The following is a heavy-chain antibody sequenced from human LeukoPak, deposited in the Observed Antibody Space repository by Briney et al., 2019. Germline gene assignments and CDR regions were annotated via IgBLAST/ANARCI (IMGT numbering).Heavy chain of an antibody. D-gene: IGHD6-13*01. CDR1: GYTFTSYA. CDR3: AREIGIAAAGDHLPGDY. V-gene: IGHV7-4-1*01. Sequence: ASVKVSCKASGYTFTSYAMNWVRQAPGQGLEWMGWINTNTGNPTYAQGFTGWFVFSLDTSVSTAYLQICSLKAEDTAVYYCAREIGIAAAGDHLPGDYWGQGTLVTVSS. CDR2: INTNTGNP. J-gene: IGHJ4*02.